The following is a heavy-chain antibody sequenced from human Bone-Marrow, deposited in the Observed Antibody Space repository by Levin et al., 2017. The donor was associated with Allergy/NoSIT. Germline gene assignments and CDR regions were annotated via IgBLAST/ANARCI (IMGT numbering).Heavy chain of an antibody. CDR1: EYSFTTYW. CDR2: IYPGDSDT. V-gene: IGHV5-51*01. D-gene: IGHD3-22*01. CDR3: ARPRVISGYYGGAFDI. Sequence: GESLKISCKAYEYSFTTYWIGWVRQRPGKGLEWMGIIYPGDSDTRYNPPFQGQVTISVDKSNSSAYLQWSSLKASDTATYYCARPRVISGYYGGAFDIWGQGTMVTVSS. J-gene: IGHJ3*02.